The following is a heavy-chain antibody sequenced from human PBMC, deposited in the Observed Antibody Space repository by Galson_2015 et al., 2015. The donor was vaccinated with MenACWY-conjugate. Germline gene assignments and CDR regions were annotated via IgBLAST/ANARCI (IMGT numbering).Heavy chain of an antibody. CDR3: AKRIAPSGAPYYFDS. V-gene: IGHV3-23*01. J-gene: IGHJ4*02. Sequence: SLRLSCAASGFTFNNYAMSWFRHSPGRGLEWVSAINGDDDQPFYAEAVKGRFTVARDSARNTVYLQMKSLRPEGTAIYYCAKRIAPSGAPYYFDSWGQG. CDR2: INGDDDQP. D-gene: IGHD6-13*01. CDR1: GFTFNNYA.